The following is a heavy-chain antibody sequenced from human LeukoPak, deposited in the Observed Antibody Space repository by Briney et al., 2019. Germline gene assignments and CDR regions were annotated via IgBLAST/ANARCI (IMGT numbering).Heavy chain of an antibody. D-gene: IGHD4-17*01. V-gene: IGHV1-18*01. Sequence: GASVKVSCKTSGYTFIDYGISWVRQAPGQGLEWMGWINPYDGNTDCAQNFQGRVTMTTDTSTSTAYMEVRSLTSDDTAVYYCARDPHGAYDFDYWAQGTLVTVSS. CDR1: GYTFIDYG. CDR2: INPYDGNT. J-gene: IGHJ4*02. CDR3: ARDPHGAYDFDY.